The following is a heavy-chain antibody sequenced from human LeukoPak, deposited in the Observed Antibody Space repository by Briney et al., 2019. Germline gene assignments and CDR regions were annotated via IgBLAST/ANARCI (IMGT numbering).Heavy chain of an antibody. CDR1: GYTFTGYY. CDR2: INPNSGGT. D-gene: IGHD6-6*01. CDR3: ARVPSSSSCFDY. Sequence: ASVKVSCKASGYTFTGYYMHWVRQAPGRGLEWMGWINPNSGGTNYAQKFQGRVTMTRDTSISTAYMELSRLRSDDTAVYYCARVPSSSSCFDYWGQGTLVTVSS. V-gene: IGHV1-2*02. J-gene: IGHJ4*02.